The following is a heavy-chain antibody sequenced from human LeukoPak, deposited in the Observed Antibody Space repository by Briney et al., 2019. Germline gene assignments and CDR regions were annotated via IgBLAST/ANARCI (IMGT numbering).Heavy chain of an antibody. J-gene: IGHJ6*03. CDR1: GASIDSNNW. V-gene: IGHV4-4*02. CDR2: IHHSGST. CDR3: ARDKTTVSSISIRNYYHYMDV. Sequence: PSETLSLTCAVSGASIDSNNWWNWVRQAPGKGLEWIGGIHHSGSTNYNPSLESRVTMSVDTSKSQFSLKLSSVTAADTAVYYCARDKTTVSSISIRNYYHYMDVWGKGTTVTVSS. D-gene: IGHD4-11*01.